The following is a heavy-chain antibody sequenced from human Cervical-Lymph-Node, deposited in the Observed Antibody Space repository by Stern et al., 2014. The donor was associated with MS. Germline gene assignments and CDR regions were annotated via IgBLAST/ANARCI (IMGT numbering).Heavy chain of an antibody. J-gene: IGHJ4*02. CDR1: GFRFSSYG. V-gene: IGHV3-30*03. D-gene: IGHD3-22*01. CDR3: ARDDSSGYAV. CDR2: ISYDGSNT. Sequence: VQLVESGGGVVQPGRSLRLSCEASGFRFSSYGIHWVRQAPGKGLEWVAVISYDGSNTHYGVSVKGRFTISRDNSKNTLFLQMKSLRVDDTAVYYCARDDSSGYAVWGKGSLVTVSS.